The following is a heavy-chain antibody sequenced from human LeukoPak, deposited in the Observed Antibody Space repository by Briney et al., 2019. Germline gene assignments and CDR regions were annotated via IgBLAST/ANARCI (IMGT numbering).Heavy chain of an antibody. D-gene: IGHD4-23*01. Sequence: PGRSLRLSCAASGFTFDDYAMHWVRQRPGKGLEWVSYISTGSSTTYYADSVKGRFTISRDNVENSLYLQMNSLRDEDTAVYYCARVAAGYSVNYFDYWGQGTLVTVSS. CDR2: ISTGSSTT. J-gene: IGHJ4*02. CDR3: ARVAAGYSVNYFDY. V-gene: IGHV3-48*02. CDR1: GFTFDDYA.